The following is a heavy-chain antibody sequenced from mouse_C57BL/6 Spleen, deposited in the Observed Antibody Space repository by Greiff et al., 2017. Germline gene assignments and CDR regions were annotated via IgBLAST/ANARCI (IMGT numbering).Heavy chain of an antibody. CDR3: ARGEWFAY. CDR1: GYAFTNYL. CDR2: INPGSGGT. J-gene: IGHJ3*01. Sequence: QVQLKESGAELVRPGTSVKVSCKASGYAFTNYLIEWVKQRPGQGLEWIGVINPGSGGTNYNEKFKGKETLTADKSSSTAYMQLSSLTSEDSAVYFCARGEWFAYWGQGTLVTVSA. V-gene: IGHV1-54*01.